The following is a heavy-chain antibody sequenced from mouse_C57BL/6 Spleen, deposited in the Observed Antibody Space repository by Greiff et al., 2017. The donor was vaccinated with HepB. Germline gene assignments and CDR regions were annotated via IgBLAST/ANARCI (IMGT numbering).Heavy chain of an antibody. D-gene: IGHD1-1*02. J-gene: IGHJ4*01. CDR3: ARLGLSYYYAMDY. V-gene: IGHV5-17*01. Sequence: EVKLMESGGGLVKPGGSLKLSCAASGFTFSDYGMHWVRQAPEKGLEWVAYISSGSSTIYYADTVKGRFTISRDNAKNTLFLQMTSLRSEDTAMYYCARLGLSYYYAMDYWGQGTSVTVSS. CDR1: GFTFSDYG. CDR2: ISSGSSTI.